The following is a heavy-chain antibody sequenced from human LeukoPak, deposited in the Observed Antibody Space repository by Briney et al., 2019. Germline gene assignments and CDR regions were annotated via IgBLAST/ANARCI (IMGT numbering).Heavy chain of an antibody. V-gene: IGHV4-34*01. CDR2: INHSGST. Sequence: PSETLSLTCAVYGGSFRGYYWSWIRQPPGKWLEWIGEINHSGSTNYNPSLESRVTISVDTSNNQFSLKMRSVTAADTAVYYCARLGFRSRLYSSSWYVDQWGQGTLVTVSS. CDR1: GGSFRGYY. D-gene: IGHD6-13*01. J-gene: IGHJ4*02. CDR3: ARLGFRSRLYSSSWYVDQ.